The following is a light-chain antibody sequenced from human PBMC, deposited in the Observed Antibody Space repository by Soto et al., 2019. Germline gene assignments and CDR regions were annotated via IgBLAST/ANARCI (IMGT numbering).Light chain of an antibody. Sequence: EIVLTQSPVTLSLSPGERATISCRASQSISKYLAWYQQKPGQAPRLLIYDASNRASVIPARFSGSGSGTDFTLTISSLEPEDFAVYYCQQRSNWRGTFGGGTKVDIK. CDR2: DAS. J-gene: IGKJ4*01. V-gene: IGKV3-11*01. CDR1: QSISKY. CDR3: QQRSNWRGT.